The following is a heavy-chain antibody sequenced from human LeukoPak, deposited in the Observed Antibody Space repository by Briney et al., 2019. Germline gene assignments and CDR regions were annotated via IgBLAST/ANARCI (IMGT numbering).Heavy chain of an antibody. J-gene: IGHJ3*02. Sequence: GGSLRLSCTASGFTFGDYAMSWVRQAPGKGLEWVGFIRSKAYGGTTAYAASVKGRFTISRDDSKSIAYLQMNSPKTEDTAVYYCTRDPRGSYGPDAFDIWGQGTMVTVSS. D-gene: IGHD1-26*01. CDR3: TRDPRGSYGPDAFDI. V-gene: IGHV3-49*04. CDR2: IRSKAYGGTT. CDR1: GFTFGDYA.